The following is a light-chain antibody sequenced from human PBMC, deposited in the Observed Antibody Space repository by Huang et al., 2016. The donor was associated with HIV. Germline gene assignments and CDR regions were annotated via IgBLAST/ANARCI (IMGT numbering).Light chain of an antibody. V-gene: IGKV1-5*01. Sequence: DIQMTQSPSTLSASLGDRVTITCRASQGISGWLAWYQQKPGKAPELLIYDASSLESGVPSTLSGSGSWTEFTLTISSLQPDNFATYYCQQYNSFPYTFGQGTKLEI. CDR2: DAS. CDR3: QQYNSFPYT. CDR1: QGISGW. J-gene: IGKJ2*01.